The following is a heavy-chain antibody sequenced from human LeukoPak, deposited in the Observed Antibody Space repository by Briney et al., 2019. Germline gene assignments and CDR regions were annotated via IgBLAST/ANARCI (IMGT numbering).Heavy chain of an antibody. V-gene: IGHV1-18*01. J-gene: IGHJ4*02. D-gene: IGHD3-22*01. Sequence: GASVKVSCKASGYTFTSYGISWVRQAPGQGLEWMGWISAYNGNTNYAQKLQGRVTMTTDTSTSTAYMELRSLRSDDTAVYHCARTYYYDSSPADADYWGQGTLVTVSS. CDR2: ISAYNGNT. CDR1: GYTFTSYG. CDR3: ARTYYYDSSPADADY.